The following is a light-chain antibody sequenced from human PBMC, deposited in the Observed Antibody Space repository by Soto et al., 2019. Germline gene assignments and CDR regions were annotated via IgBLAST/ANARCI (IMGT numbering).Light chain of an antibody. CDR2: GPS. CDR3: LQYDTSPPRYT. Sequence: EVVLTQSPGTLSLSPGERATLSCRASQSVSRRYLAWYQQKPGRAPRLLIFGPSSRATGIPDRFSGSGSGTDFTLTISSLEPEDFAVYYCLQYDTSPPRYTFGQGTKLEIK. J-gene: IGKJ2*01. CDR1: QSVSRRY. V-gene: IGKV3-20*01.